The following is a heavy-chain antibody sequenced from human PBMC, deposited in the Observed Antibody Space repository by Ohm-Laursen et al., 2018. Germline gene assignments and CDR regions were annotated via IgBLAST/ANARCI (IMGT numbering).Heavy chain of an antibody. CDR3: ARVAGSYLAPVAFDI. J-gene: IGHJ3*02. V-gene: IGHV4-31*01. D-gene: IGHD1-26*01. Sequence: SQTLSLTCTVSGGSISSGGYYWSWIRQHPGKGLEWIGYIYYSGSTYYNPSLKSLVTISVDTSKNQFSLKLSPVTAADTAVYYCARVAGSYLAPVAFDIWGQGTMVTVSS. CDR2: IYYSGST. CDR1: GGSISSGGYY.